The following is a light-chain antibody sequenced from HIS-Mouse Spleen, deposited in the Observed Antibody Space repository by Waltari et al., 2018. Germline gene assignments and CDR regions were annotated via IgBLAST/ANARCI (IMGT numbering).Light chain of an antibody. CDR2: KDS. CDR3: QSADSSGTYVV. J-gene: IGLJ2*01. Sequence: SYELTQPPSVAVSPGQTARITCSGDALSKQYADWYQQKQGQAPVLVIYKDSERPSGIPERFSGSSSGTTVTLTISGVQAEDEADYYCQSADSSGTYVVFGGGTKLTVL. V-gene: IGLV3-25*03. CDR1: ALSKQY.